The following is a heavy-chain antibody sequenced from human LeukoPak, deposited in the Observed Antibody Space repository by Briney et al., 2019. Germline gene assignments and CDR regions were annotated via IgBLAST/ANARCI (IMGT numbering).Heavy chain of an antibody. D-gene: IGHD3-16*01. Sequence: QAGGSLRLSCAASGFTFSSYSMNWARQAPGKGLEWVASINHNGNVNYYVDSVKGRFTISRDNAKNSLYLQMSNLRAEDTAVYFCARGGGLDVWGQGATVTVSS. CDR1: GFTFSSYS. J-gene: IGHJ6*02. V-gene: IGHV3-7*03. CDR3: ARGGGLDV. CDR2: INHNGNVN.